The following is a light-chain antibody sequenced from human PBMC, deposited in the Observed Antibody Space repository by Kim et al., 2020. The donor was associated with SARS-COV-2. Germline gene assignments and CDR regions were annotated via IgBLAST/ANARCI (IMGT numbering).Light chain of an antibody. Sequence: LTLSCTRSGGSMASNYAHWYQQRPGSAPTTEIYENDRRPSGVPDRFSGSIASSSNSASLTISGLKTEDEADYFCQSFDSNTHSWVFGGGTQLTVL. CDR1: GGSMASNY. CDR2: END. J-gene: IGLJ3*02. V-gene: IGLV6-57*03. CDR3: QSFDSNTHSWV.